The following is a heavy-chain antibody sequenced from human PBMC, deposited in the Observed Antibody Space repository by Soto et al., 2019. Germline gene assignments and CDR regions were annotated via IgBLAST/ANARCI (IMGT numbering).Heavy chain of an antibody. J-gene: IGHJ6*02. CDR2: LYWDDDQ. Sequence: QVTLKESGPTLVKPTQTLTLTCTVSGLSLRTTGVGVGWVRQPPGKALEWLALLYWDDDQRYSPSLRSRLTIAKDISEKQVVLTMTNIDTVDTATYYCVQSRCGGDCLEIYSSHAYNGLDVWGQGTKVTVSS. V-gene: IGHV2-5*02. CDR1: GLSLRTTGVG. CDR3: VQSRCGGDCLEIYSSHAYNGLDV. D-gene: IGHD2-21*02.